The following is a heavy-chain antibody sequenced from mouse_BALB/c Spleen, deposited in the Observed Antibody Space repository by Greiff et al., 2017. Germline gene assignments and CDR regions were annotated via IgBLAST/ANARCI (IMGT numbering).Heavy chain of an antibody. CDR3: APNDGSHYYAMDY. D-gene: IGHD2-3*01. J-gene: IGHJ4*01. Sequence: VKLVESGPGLVAPSQSLSITCTVSGFSLTSYGVHWVRQPPGKGLEWLGVIWAGGSTNYNSALMSRLSISKDNSKSQVFLKMNSLQTDDTAMYYCAPNDGSHYYAMDYWGQGTSVTVSS. V-gene: IGHV2-9*02. CDR1: GFSLTSYG. CDR2: IWAGGST.